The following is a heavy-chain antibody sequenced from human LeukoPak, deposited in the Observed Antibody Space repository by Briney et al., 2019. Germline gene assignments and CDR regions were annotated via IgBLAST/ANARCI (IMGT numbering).Heavy chain of an antibody. CDR3: AKGDVVQAYWFDP. V-gene: IGHV3-23*01. Sequence: RGCLRLSCVASVFSLSSYAMSWVRQGLGKGREWGSAIRGSGGSTYYAESVKGRFTISRDNSKNTLYLQMNSLRAEDTALYYCAKGDVVQAYWFDPWGQGTLVTVSS. J-gene: IGHJ5*02. D-gene: IGHD2-2*01. CDR1: VFSLSSYA. CDR2: IRGSGGST.